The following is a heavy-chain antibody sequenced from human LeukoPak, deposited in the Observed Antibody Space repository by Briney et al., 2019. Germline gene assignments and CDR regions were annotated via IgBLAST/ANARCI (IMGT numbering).Heavy chain of an antibody. CDR3: ASLETLIGAFDI. CDR2: IYYSGST. V-gene: IGHV4-59*08. CDR1: GGSISSYY. D-gene: IGHD1-1*01. J-gene: IGHJ3*02. Sequence: SETLSLTCTVSGGSISSYYWSWIRQPPGKGLEWIGYIYYSGSTNYNPSLKSRVTISVDTSKNQFSLKLSSVTAADTAVYYCASLETLIGAFDIWGQGTMVTVSS.